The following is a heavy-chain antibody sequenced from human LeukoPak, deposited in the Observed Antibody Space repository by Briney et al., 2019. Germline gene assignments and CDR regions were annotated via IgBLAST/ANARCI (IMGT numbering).Heavy chain of an antibody. D-gene: IGHD3-3*01. J-gene: IGHJ4*02. CDR3: ARNYDFWSGYLDY. Sequence: PSETLSLTCTVSGGSISNYYWSWIRQPPGKGLEWIGYIHYSGSTNNNPSLESRVTISVDTSKNQFSLKLTSVTAADTAVYYCARNYDFWSGYLDYWGQGTLVTVSS. CDR1: GGSISNYY. V-gene: IGHV4-59*01. CDR2: IHYSGST.